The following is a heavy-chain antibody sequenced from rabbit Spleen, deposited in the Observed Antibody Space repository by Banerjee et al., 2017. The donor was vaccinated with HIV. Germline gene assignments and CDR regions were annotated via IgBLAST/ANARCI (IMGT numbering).Heavy chain of an antibody. CDR3: ARDAGSYDYIDVYFNL. CDR1: GLDFSSSYW. J-gene: IGHJ4*01. CDR2: IYASAGST. D-gene: IGHD8-1*01. V-gene: IGHV1S40*01. Sequence: QSLEESGGDLVKPGASLTLTCTASGLDFSSSYWICWVRQAPGKGLEWIACIYASAGSTWYANWVNGRFTISKTSSTTVTLQMTSLTAADTATYFCARDAGSYDYIDVYFNLWGPGTLVTVS.